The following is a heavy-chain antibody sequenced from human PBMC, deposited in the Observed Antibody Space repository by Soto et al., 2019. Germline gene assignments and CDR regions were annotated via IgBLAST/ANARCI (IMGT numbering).Heavy chain of an antibody. Sequence: GGSLRLSCAASGFTFSDYSMNWVRQAPGKGLEWVSDISTSGTIIHYADSVKGRITISRDNVNNSLYLQINSLRADDTAVYYCVMGYFFDYWGQGTLVTVSS. CDR1: GFTFSDYS. CDR3: VMGYFFDY. V-gene: IGHV3-48*01. J-gene: IGHJ4*02. CDR2: ISTSGTII. D-gene: IGHD2-8*01.